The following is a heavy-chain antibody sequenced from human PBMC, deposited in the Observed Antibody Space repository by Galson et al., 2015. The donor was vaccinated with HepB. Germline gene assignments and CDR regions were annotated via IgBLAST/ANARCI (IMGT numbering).Heavy chain of an antibody. V-gene: IGHV2-5*01. CDR2: ISWNDDK. J-gene: IGHJ5*02. CDR3: AHRRWFGESNWFDP. CDR1: GFSLTTLGVG. D-gene: IGHD3-10*01. Sequence: PALVKPTQTLTLTCTLSGFSLTTLGVGVGWIRQPPERALEWLALISWNDDKRYSPVLKSRLTITKDTSKNQVVLKMTKMDHVDTATYYCAHRRWFGESNWFDPWGQGTLVTVSS.